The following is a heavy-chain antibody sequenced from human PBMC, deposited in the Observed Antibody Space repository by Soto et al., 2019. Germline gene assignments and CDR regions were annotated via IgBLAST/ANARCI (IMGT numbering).Heavy chain of an antibody. D-gene: IGHD2-8*01. CDR2: ISYDGSNK. J-gene: IGHJ5*02. Sequence: QVQLVESGGGVVQPGRSLRLSCAASGFTFSIYAMHWVRQAPGKGLEWVAVISYDGSNKYYADSVKGRFTISRDNSKNTVYLQMNSLRAEDSAVSYCAREYADGWFAPWGQGTLVTVSS. CDR1: GFTFSIYA. CDR3: AREYADGWFAP. V-gene: IGHV3-30-3*01.